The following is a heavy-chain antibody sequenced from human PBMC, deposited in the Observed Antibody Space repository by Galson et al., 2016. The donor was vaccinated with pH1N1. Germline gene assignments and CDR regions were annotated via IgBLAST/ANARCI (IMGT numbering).Heavy chain of an antibody. D-gene: IGHD2/OR15-2a*01. V-gene: IGHV4-59*01. J-gene: IGHJ6*02. CDR1: GGSIGRSY. CDR2: SYYSGST. CDR3: ARENIVLGEGWSYGLDV. Sequence: ETLSLTCTVSGGSIGRSYWNWMRQPPGKGLEWIGYSYYSGSTSYNPSLKSRVTISVDTPKNQFSLKMTSVTAADTAVYYCARENIVLGEGWSYGLDVWGQGTTVTVSS.